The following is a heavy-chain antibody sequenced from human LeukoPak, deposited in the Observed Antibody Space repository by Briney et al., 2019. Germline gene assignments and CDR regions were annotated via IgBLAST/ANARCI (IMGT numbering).Heavy chain of an antibody. J-gene: IGHJ4*02. CDR2: IYSGGRT. CDR1: GFTVSNNY. D-gene: IGHD4-17*01. V-gene: IGHV3-53*05. CDR3: AKDWGYGDYTVGDY. Sequence: PGGSLRLSCAASGFTVSNNYMSWVRQAPGKGLEWVSFIYSGGRTDYAASVKGRFTISRDNSKKTVYLQMNSLRPEDTAMYHCAKDWGYGDYTVGDYWGRGTLVTVSS.